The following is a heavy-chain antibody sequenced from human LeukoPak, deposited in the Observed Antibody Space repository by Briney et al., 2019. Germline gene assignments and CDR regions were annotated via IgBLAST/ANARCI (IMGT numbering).Heavy chain of an antibody. CDR3: ARHADSSSWYLRHAFDI. J-gene: IGHJ3*02. CDR1: GGSISSSSYY. Sequence: SETLSLTCTVSGGSISSSSYYWGWIRPPPGKGLEWIGSIYYSGSTYYNPSLKSRVTISVDTSKNQFSLKLSSVTAADTAVYYCARHADSSSWYLRHAFDIWGQGTMVTVSS. D-gene: IGHD6-13*01. V-gene: IGHV4-39*01. CDR2: IYYSGST.